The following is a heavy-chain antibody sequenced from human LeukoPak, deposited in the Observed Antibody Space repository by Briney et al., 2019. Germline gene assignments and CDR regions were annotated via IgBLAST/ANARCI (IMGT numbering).Heavy chain of an antibody. V-gene: IGHV3-9*01. CDR2: ISWNSGSI. Sequence: GGSLRLSCAASGFTFDNYAMHWVRQAPGKGLEWVSGISWNSGSIGYADSVKGRFTISRDNAKNSLYLQMNSLRAEDTALYYCAKIRGNYFDYWGQGTLVTVSS. CDR3: AKIRGNYFDY. J-gene: IGHJ4*02. CDR1: GFTFDNYA.